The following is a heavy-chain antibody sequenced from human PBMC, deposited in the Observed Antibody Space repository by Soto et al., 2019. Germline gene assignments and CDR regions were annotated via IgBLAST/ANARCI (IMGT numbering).Heavy chain of an antibody. CDR1: GESIATGAFY. CDR3: AREGDYRTWFEP. Sequence: SETLSLTCTVSGESIATGAFYWSWIRLQSGKGPEWIGSIFYAGDTYYNPSLKSRVEISLDGSQNQFSLNLRSVTAADTAVYYCAREGDYRTWFEPWGPGTMVTVSS. CDR2: IFYAGDT. J-gene: IGHJ5*02. D-gene: IGHD4-17*01. V-gene: IGHV4-31*03.